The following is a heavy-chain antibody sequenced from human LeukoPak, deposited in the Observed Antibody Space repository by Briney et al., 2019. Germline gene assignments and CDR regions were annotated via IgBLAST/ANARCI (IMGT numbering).Heavy chain of an antibody. CDR3: ASRVTTSRWGFDY. CDR2: IYSGGST. Sequence: PGGSLRLSCAASGFTVSGNYMSWVRQAPGKGLEWVSVIYSGGSTYYADSVKGRFTISRDNSKNTLYLQMNSLRAEDTAVYYCASRVTTSRWGFDYWGQGTLVTVSS. D-gene: IGHD1-14*01. J-gene: IGHJ4*02. CDR1: GFTVSGNY. V-gene: IGHV3-66*01.